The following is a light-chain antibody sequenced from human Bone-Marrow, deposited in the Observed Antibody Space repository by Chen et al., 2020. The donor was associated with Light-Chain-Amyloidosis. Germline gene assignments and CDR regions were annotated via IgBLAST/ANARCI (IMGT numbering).Light chain of an antibody. CDR3: QVWDRSSDRPV. Sequence: SYVLTQPSSVSVAPGQTATMACGGNNIGATSVHWYQQQPGQAPLLVVYDDSDRPSGIPERLSGANSGNTATLTIGRVEAGDEADYYCQVWDRSSDRPVFGGGTKLTVL. CDR2: DDS. CDR1: NIGATS. V-gene: IGLV3-21*02. J-gene: IGLJ3*02.